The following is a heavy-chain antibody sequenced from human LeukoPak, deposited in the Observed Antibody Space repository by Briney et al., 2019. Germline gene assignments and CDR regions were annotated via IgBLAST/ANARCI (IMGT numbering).Heavy chain of an antibody. V-gene: IGHV3-30*02. CDR3: ALYSVVLGIYYYYMDV. CDR1: GFPFSSYA. D-gene: IGHD7-27*01. Sequence: GGSLRLSCAASGFPFSSYAMHWVRQAPGKGLEWVAFIRHDGSNKYHLDSVQGRFTISRDNSKNTLYLQMNSLRAEDTAVYYCALYSVVLGIYYYYMDVWGKGTTVTVSS. J-gene: IGHJ6*03. CDR2: IRHDGSNK.